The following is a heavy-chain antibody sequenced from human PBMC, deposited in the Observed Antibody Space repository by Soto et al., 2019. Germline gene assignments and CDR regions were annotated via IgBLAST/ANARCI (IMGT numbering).Heavy chain of an antibody. J-gene: IGHJ2*01. CDR2: ISSSSSYI. CDR3: ARETYCSGGSCYFILWYFDL. Sequence: EVQLVESGGGLVKPGGSLRLSCAASGFTFSSYSMNWVRQAPGKGLEWVSSISSSSSYIYYADSVKGRFTISRDNAKNSLYLQMNSLSAEDTAVYYCARETYCSGGSCYFILWYFDLWGRGTLVTVSS. CDR1: GFTFSSYS. V-gene: IGHV3-21*01. D-gene: IGHD2-15*01.